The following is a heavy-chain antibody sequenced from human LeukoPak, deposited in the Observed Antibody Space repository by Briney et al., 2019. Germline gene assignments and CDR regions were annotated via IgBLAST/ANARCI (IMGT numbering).Heavy chain of an antibody. J-gene: IGHJ4*02. D-gene: IGHD6-6*01. CDR3: ARDAKQLVQSDYFDY. CDR2: ISESGDVT. CDR1: GFTFSSYP. Sequence: GGSLRLSCVVSGFTFSSYPMSWVRQAPGKGLEWVSVISESGDVTHYADSVKGRFTISRDNSKNTLYLQMNSLRAEDTAVYYCARDAKQLVQSDYFDYWGQGTLVTVSS. V-gene: IGHV3-23*01.